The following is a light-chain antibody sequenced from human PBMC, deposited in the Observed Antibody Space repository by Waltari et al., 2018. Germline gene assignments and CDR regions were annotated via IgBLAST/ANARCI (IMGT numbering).Light chain of an antibody. J-gene: IGKJ4*01. CDR3: QQYNDWPLT. CDR1: QSVANR. V-gene: IGKV3-15*01. Sequence: EIVLTQSPATLSVSPGEGATLSCRASQSVANRLAWYQQKPGHSPRLRIYGVSTRATGIPARFSGSGAGTDFTLTISSLQSEDFAVYSCQQYNDWPLTFGGGTKVEI. CDR2: GVS.